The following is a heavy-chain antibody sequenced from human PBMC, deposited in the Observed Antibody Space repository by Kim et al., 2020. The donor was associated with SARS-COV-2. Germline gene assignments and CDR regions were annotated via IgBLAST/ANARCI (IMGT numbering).Heavy chain of an antibody. CDR3: ARSGPAHYYDSSGYVGAFDI. Sequence: SETLSLTCTVSGGSISSYYWSWIRQPPGKGLEWIGYIYYSGSTNYNPSLKSRVTISVDTSKNQFSLKLSSVTAADTAVYYCARSGPAHYYDSSGYVGAFDIWGQGTMVTVSS. CDR1: GGSISSYY. J-gene: IGHJ3*02. D-gene: IGHD3-22*01. CDR2: IYYSGST. V-gene: IGHV4-59*08.